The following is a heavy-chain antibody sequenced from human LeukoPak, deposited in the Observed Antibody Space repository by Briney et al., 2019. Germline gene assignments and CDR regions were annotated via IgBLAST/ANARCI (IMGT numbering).Heavy chain of an antibody. D-gene: IGHD3-10*01. V-gene: IGHV3-7*01. CDR3: ARGFSYYFDY. CDR1: GFTFSSYN. J-gene: IGHJ4*02. Sequence: GGSLRLSCAASGFTFSSYNMNWVRQAPGKGLEWVANIKQDGSEKYYVDSVKGRFTISRDNAKNSLYLQMNSLRAEDTAVYYCARGFSYYFDYWGQGTLVTVSS. CDR2: IKQDGSEK.